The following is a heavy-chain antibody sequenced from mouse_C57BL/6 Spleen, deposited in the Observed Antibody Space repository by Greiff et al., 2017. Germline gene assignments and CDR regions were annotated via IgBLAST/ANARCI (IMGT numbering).Heavy chain of an antibody. Sequence: QVQLQQSGPELVKPGASVKISCKASGYAFSSSWMNWVKQRPGKGLEWIGRIYPGDGDTNYNGKFKGKATLTADKSSSTAYMQLSSLTSEDSAVYFCASVSGGHYYAMDYWGQGTSVTVSS. V-gene: IGHV1-82*01. CDR1: GYAFSSSW. J-gene: IGHJ4*01. CDR2: IYPGDGDT. D-gene: IGHD4-1*01. CDR3: ASVSGGHYYAMDY.